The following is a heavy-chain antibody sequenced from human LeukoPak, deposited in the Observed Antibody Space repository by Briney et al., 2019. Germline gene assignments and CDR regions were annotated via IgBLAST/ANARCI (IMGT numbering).Heavy chain of an antibody. D-gene: IGHD1-26*01. CDR2: INWNGGST. Sequence: PGGSLRLSCAASGFTFDDYGMNWVRQAQGKGLEWVSGINWNGGSTGYADSVKGRFTISRDNAKNSLYLQMNSLKAEDTALYYCARDEGAGLDDAFDIWGQGTMLTVSS. J-gene: IGHJ3*02. V-gene: IGHV3-20*04. CDR1: GFTFDDYG. CDR3: ARDEGAGLDDAFDI.